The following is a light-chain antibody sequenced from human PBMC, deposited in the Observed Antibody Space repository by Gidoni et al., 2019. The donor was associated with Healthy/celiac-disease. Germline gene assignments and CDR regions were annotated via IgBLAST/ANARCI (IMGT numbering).Light chain of an antibody. V-gene: IGKV2-28*01. CDR2: LGS. J-gene: IGKJ4*01. CDR1: QSLLHSNGYNY. CDR3: MPALQTPT. Sequence: DIGRTQSPLALPVTPGEPASISCRSSQSLLHSNGYNYLGWYLQKPGQSPQLLIYLGSNRASGVPDRFSGSVSGTDFTLKISRVEAEDVGVSYCMPALQTPTFGGXTKVEIK.